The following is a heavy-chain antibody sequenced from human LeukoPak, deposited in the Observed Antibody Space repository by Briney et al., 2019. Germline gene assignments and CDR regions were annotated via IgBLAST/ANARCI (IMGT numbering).Heavy chain of an antibody. Sequence: PGGSLRLSCAASGFTFSRFWMTWVRQAPGKGLEWVANIHPHGSEEYYVDSVQGRFTIPRDKAKNSLYLQMDSLRGEYTAVYYCFILTLVTAPRHYMDVWGKGSTVTVSS. D-gene: IGHD2-21*02. V-gene: IGHV3-7*01. CDR2: IHPHGSEE. J-gene: IGHJ6*03. CDR3: FILTLVTAPRHYMDV. CDR1: GFTFSRFW.